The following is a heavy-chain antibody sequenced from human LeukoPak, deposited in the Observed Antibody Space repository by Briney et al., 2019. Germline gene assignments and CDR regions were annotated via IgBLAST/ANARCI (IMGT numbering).Heavy chain of an antibody. CDR1: GLTVSSNY. CDR2: IYAGGMT. CDR3: ARGTSRTSPLSGYYRGYFDY. D-gene: IGHD3-3*01. V-gene: IGHV3-66*02. J-gene: IGHJ4*02. Sequence: GGSLRLSCAASGLTVSSNYMTWVRQAPVKGLEWVSIIYAGGMTYYADSVKGRFTISRDNSKNMLYLQMNSLRAADTAVYYCARGTSRTSPLSGYYRGYFDYWGQGTLVTVSS.